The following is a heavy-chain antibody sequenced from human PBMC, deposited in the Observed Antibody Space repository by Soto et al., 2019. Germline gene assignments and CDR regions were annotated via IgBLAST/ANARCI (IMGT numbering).Heavy chain of an antibody. J-gene: IGHJ4*02. V-gene: IGHV3-23*01. D-gene: IGHD5-18*01. CDR1: GLTFSSYA. CDR2: ISGSGGST. Sequence: PGGSLRLSCAATGLTFSSYAMSWVRQAPGKGLEWVSAISGSGGSTYYADSVKGRFTISRDNSKNTLYLQMNSLRAEDTAVYYCAKDGIQLWSFEYWGQGTLVTVSS. CDR3: AKDGIQLWSFEY.